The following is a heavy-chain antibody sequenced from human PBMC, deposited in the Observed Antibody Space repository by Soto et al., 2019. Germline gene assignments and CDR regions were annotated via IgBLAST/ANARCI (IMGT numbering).Heavy chain of an antibody. CDR1: GFTVSSDY. V-gene: IGHV3-53*02. D-gene: IGHD3-16*01. CDR3: ARDQGGARLYYYGMDV. CDR2: IYSGGST. J-gene: IGHJ6*02. Sequence: EVQLVETGGGLIQPGGSLRLSCAASGFTVSSDYMSWVRQAPGKGLEWVSVIYSGGSTYYADSVKGRFTISRDNSKNTLYLQMNSLRAEDTAVYYCARDQGGARLYYYGMDVWGQGTTVTVSS.